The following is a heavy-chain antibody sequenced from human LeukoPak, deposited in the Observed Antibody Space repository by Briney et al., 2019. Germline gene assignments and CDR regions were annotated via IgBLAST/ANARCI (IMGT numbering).Heavy chain of an antibody. V-gene: IGHV3-73*01. Sequence: GGSLRLSCAASGFTFSGSAMHWVRQASGKGLEWVGRIRSKANSYATAYAASVKGRFTISRDNSKNTLYLQMNSLRAEDTAVYYCAREMGGARLDYWGQGTLVTVSS. CDR1: GFTFSGSA. J-gene: IGHJ4*02. D-gene: IGHD3-16*01. CDR3: AREMGGARLDY. CDR2: IRSKANSYAT.